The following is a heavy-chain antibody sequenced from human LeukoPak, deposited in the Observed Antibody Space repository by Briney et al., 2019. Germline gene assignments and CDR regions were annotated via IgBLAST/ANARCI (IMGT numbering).Heavy chain of an antibody. J-gene: IGHJ5*02. CDR3: ARAYYGSGSRVDYSATFDP. D-gene: IGHD3-10*01. V-gene: IGHV4-39*01. Sequence: PSETLSLTCTVSGGSISSSSYYWGWIRQPPGKGLEWIGSSHYIGSTYYNPSLKSRVTISVDTSKNQFSLKLSSVTAADTAVYYCARAYYGSGSRVDYSATFDPWGQGTLVTVSS. CDR2: SHYIGST. CDR1: GGSISSSSYY.